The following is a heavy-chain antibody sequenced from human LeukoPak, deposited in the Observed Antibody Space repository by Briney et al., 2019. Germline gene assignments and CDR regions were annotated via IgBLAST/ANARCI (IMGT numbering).Heavy chain of an antibody. CDR1: DYTFNAYG. D-gene: IGHD3-3*01. J-gene: IGHJ4*02. CDR2: INGFNGET. V-gene: IGHV1-18*01. Sequence: GAVKVSCQASDYTFNAYGISCVRQAPAQGLEWMGWINGFNGETRYAQKFQGRLTITTETSMKTAYMELSSLRSDDTAVYYCARDQIASSYDFWTDYYSFDSWGQGTLVIVSS. CDR3: ARDQIASSYDFWTDYYSFDS.